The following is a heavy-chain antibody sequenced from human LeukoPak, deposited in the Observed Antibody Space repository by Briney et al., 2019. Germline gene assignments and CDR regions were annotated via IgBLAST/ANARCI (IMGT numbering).Heavy chain of an antibody. V-gene: IGHV7-4-1*02. Sequence: GASVKVSCKASGYTFTSYAMSWVRQAPGQGLEWMGWINTNTGNPTYAQGFTGRFVFSLDTSVSTAYLQISSLKAEDTAVYYCARVADYYGSGSYYKRSFDPWGQGTLVTVSS. D-gene: IGHD3-10*01. CDR3: ARVADYYGSGSYYKRSFDP. J-gene: IGHJ5*02. CDR2: INTNTGNP. CDR1: GYTFTSYA.